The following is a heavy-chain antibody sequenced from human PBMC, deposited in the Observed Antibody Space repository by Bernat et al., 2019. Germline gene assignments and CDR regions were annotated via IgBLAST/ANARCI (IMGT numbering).Heavy chain of an antibody. CDR3: ARDLASTAFWEFDY. CDR2: INSDTGVT. D-gene: IGHD2-21*02. V-gene: IGHV1-18*01. Sequence: QVQLVQSGAEVKKPGASVKVSCKASGYTFTSYGISWVRQAPGQGLEWMGWINSDTGVTTYTQKFKGRVTMTRDTSISTAYMELSSLTSDDTAVYYCARDLASTAFWEFDYWGRGTQVTVSS. CDR1: GYTFTSYG. J-gene: IGHJ4*02.